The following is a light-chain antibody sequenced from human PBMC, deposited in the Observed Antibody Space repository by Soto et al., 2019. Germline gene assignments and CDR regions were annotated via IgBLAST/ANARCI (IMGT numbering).Light chain of an antibody. J-gene: IGKJ1*01. CDR1: QSVSNNY. V-gene: IGKV3-20*01. Sequence: EIVCTQSPGPVSVSPWGIASLSCRASQSVSNNYLAWYQQKPGQAPRLLIYGASNRATGIPDRFSGSGSGTDFTLTISRLEPEDFAVYYCQQYGSSGTFGQGTKVDIK. CDR3: QQYGSSGT. CDR2: GAS.